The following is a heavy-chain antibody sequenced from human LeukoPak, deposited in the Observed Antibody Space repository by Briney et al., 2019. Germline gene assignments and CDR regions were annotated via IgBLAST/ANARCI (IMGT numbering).Heavy chain of an antibody. CDR3: AKGKTVAGTGGHNFDF. J-gene: IGHJ4*02. CDR2: ISHDGSNK. Sequence: GGSLRLSCAASGFTFSSYGIHWVRQAPGKGLEWVAVISHDGSNKYYADSVKGRFTISRDNSKDTLYLQMNSLRAEDAAVYYCAKGKTVAGTGGHNFDFWGQGTLVTVSS. V-gene: IGHV3-30*18. CDR1: GFTFSSYG. D-gene: IGHD6-19*01.